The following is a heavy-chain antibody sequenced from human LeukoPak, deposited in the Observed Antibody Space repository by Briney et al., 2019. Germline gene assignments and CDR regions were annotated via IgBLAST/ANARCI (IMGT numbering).Heavy chain of an antibody. D-gene: IGHD2-15*01. Sequence: SVKVSCKAFGGSFSSEAISWVRQAPGQGLEWMGGIIAIFGTANYAQKFQGRGTITTDESTSTAYMEVSSLRSEDTAVYYCGRKAGDCGGGSCYSIDYWGQGTLVTVSS. CDR3: GRKAGDCGGGSCYSIDY. V-gene: IGHV1-69*05. CDR2: IIAIFGTA. J-gene: IGHJ4*02. CDR1: GGSFSSEA.